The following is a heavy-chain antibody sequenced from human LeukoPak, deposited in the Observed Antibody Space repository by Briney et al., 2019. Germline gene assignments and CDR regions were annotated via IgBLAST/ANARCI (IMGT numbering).Heavy chain of an antibody. CDR1: GYTFTGYY. J-gene: IGHJ5*02. CDR2: IIPIFGTA. CDR3: ARGSTESITIFGVVITRDDWFDP. D-gene: IGHD3-3*01. Sequence: GASVKVSCKASGYTFTGYYMHWVRQAPGQGLEWMGGIIPIFGTANYAQKFQGRVTITADESTSTAYMELSSLRSEDTAVYYCARGSTESITIFGVVITRDDWFDPWGQGTLVTVSS. V-gene: IGHV1-69*13.